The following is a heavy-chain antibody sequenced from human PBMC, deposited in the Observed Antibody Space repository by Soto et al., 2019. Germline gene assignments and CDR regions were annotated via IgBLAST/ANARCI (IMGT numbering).Heavy chain of an antibody. V-gene: IGHV4-4*07. D-gene: IGHD3-22*01. J-gene: IGHJ5*02. CDR3: AGDRRHYYDSSGYYYRWFDP. CDR2: IYTIWST. CDR1: GGSISSYY. Sequence: QVQLQESGPGLVKPSETLSLTCTVSGGSISSYYWSWIRQPAGKGLEWIGRIYTIWSTNYNPSLKRRVTMSVDTSTNQFALKLSSVTAADTAVYYCAGDRRHYYDSSGYYYRWFDPWGQGTLVTVSS.